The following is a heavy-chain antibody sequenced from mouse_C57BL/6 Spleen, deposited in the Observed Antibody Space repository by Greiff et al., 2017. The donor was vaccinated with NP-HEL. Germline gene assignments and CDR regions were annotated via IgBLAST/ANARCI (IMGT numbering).Heavy chain of an antibody. CDR2: ISNLAYSI. Sequence: EVQLVESGGGLVQPGGSLKLSCAASGFTFSDYGMAWVRQAPRKGPEWVAFISNLAYSIYYADTVTGRFTISRENAKNTLYLEMSSMRSEDTAMYYCGKVGGLRIAMDYWGQGTSVTVSS. CDR1: GFTFSDYG. CDR3: GKVGGLRIAMDY. D-gene: IGHD2-4*01. V-gene: IGHV5-15*01. J-gene: IGHJ4*01.